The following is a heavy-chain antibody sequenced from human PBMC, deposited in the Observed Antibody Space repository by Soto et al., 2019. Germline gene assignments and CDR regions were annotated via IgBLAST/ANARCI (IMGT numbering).Heavy chain of an antibody. CDR3: ARGFSSVSMDA. D-gene: IGHD6-19*01. CDR2: IYSSGSA. CDR1: GDSVSSGGYY. V-gene: IGHV4-61*08. Sequence: LSLTCTVSGDSVSSGGYYWSWTRQPPGKGLEWIGYIYSSGSANYNPSLKSRVTISRDTSKNQISLKVASVTAADTAGYYCARGFSSVSMDAWGQGTTVTVSS. J-gene: IGHJ6*02.